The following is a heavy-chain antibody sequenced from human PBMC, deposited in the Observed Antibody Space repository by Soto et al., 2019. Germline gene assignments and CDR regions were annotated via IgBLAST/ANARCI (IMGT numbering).Heavy chain of an antibody. CDR3: ARYGAPPAFDI. V-gene: IGHV4-31*03. J-gene: IGHJ3*02. CDR2: IYYSGST. CDR1: GGSISSGGYY. Sequence: QVQLQESGPGLVKTSQTLSLTCTVSGGSISSGGYYWSWIRQHPGKGLEWIGYIYYSGSTYYNPSLKSRVTISVXTSKNQFSLKLXSVTAADTAVYYCARYGAPPAFDIWGQGTMVTVSS. D-gene: IGHD4-17*01.